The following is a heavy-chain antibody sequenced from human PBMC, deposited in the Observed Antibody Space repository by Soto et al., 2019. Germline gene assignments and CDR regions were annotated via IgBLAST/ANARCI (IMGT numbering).Heavy chain of an antibody. CDR2: INPSGGST. V-gene: IGHV1-46*01. Sequence: ASVKVSCKASGYTFTSYYMHWVRQAPGQGLEWMGIINPSGGSTSYAQKFQGRVTMTRDTATSTVYMELSSLRSEDTAVYYCARDYSYDILAGYYPYYYYGMDVWGQGTTVTVSS. CDR3: ARDYSYDILAGYYPYYYYGMDV. J-gene: IGHJ6*02. CDR1: GYTFTSYY. D-gene: IGHD3-9*01.